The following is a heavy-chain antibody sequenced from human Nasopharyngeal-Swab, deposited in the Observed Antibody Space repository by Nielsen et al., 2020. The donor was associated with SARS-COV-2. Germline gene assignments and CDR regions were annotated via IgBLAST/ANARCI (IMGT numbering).Heavy chain of an antibody. J-gene: IGHJ4*02. V-gene: IGHV1-46*01. Sequence: WVRQAPGQGLEWMGIINPSGGSTSYAQKFQGRVTMTTDTSTSTAYMELRSLRSDDTAVYYCARIRYFDWLLPNDYWGQGTLVTVSS. D-gene: IGHD3-9*01. CDR3: ARIRYFDWLLPNDY. CDR2: INPSGGST.